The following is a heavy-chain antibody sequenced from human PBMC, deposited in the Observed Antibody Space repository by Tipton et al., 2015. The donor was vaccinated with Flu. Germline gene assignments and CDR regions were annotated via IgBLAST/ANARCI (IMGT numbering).Heavy chain of an antibody. CDR3: ARGRGYCVTTTCLLPFDF. J-gene: IGHJ4*02. D-gene: IGHD2/OR15-2a*01. CDR1: GFTVNSNY. V-gene: IGHV3-53*01. CDR2: IYSDGRA. Sequence: GSLRLSCAASGFTVNSNYMSWVRQAPGKGLEWVSVIYSDGRAYYVDSVKGRFTISRDNSKNTLYLQMNSLRGEDTAVYYCARGRGYCVTTTCLLPFDFWGQGTLVTVSS.